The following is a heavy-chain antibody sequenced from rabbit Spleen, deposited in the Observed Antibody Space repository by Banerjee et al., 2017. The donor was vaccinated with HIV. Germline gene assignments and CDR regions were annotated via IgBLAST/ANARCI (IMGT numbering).Heavy chain of an antibody. V-gene: IGHV1S45*01. J-gene: IGHJ4*01. CDR3: TRDLLSESNACL. CDR2: ISTSSGIT. Sequence: QEQLEESGGGLVKPEGSLTLTCKASGFSFSDRDVMCWVRQAPGKGLEWIACISTSSGITWYTSWVNGRFTVSKTSSTTVTLQMTSLTAADTATYFCTRDLLSESNACLWGPGTLVTVS. CDR1: GFSFSDRDV.